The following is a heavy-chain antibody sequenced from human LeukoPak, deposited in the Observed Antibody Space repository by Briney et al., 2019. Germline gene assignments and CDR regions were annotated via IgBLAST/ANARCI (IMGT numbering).Heavy chain of an antibody. D-gene: IGHD5-12*01. CDR3: ARDVGRGSPY. CDR2: IKQDGSEK. J-gene: IGHJ4*02. CDR1: GFTFSSYE. V-gene: IGHV3-7*01. Sequence: PGGSLRLSCAASGFTFSSYEMNWVRQAPGKGLEWVANIKQDGSEKYYVDSVKGRFTISRDNAKNSLYLQMNSLRAEDTAVYYCARDVGRGSPYWGQGTLVAVSS.